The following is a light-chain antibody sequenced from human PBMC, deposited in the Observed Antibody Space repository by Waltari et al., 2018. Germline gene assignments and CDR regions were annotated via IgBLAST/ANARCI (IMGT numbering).Light chain of an antibody. CDR2: GAS. CDR3: QHYVRLPAT. Sequence: EIVLTQSPGILSLSPGEGFTLSCRASQSVGRSLAWYQQKPGQAPRLLISGASSRATGIPDRFSGGGSGTDFSLTISRLEPEDFAVYYCQHYVRLPATFGQGTKVEIK. J-gene: IGKJ1*01. V-gene: IGKV3-20*01. CDR1: QSVGRS.